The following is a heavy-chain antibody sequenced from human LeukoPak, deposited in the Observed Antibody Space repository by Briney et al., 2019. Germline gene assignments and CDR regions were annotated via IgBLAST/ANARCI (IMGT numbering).Heavy chain of an antibody. CDR3: AKGRDVAVTGSKVGSDY. CDR1: GFTFSTYA. CDR2: ISGSDGGT. J-gene: IGHJ4*02. Sequence: PGGSLRLSCAASGFTFSTYAMSWVRQAPGKGLEWVSAISGSDGGTYYADSVKGRFTISRDSSKSTLYLQMNSLRADDTAVYYCAKGRDVAVTGSKVGSDYWGQGTLVTVFS. V-gene: IGHV3-23*01. D-gene: IGHD6-19*01.